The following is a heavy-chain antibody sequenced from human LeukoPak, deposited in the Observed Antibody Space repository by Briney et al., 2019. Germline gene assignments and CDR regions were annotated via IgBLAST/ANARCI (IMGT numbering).Heavy chain of an antibody. J-gene: IGHJ4*02. CDR2: INPSGGST. Sequence: ASVKVSFKASGYTFTSYYMHWVRQAPGQGLEWMGLINPSGGSTSYAQKFQGRVTMTRDTSTSTVYMELSSLRSEDTAVYYCARELRYFDWPSRGFDYWGQGTLVTVSS. CDR1: GYTFTSYY. V-gene: IGHV1-46*01. CDR3: ARELRYFDWPSRGFDY. D-gene: IGHD3-9*01.